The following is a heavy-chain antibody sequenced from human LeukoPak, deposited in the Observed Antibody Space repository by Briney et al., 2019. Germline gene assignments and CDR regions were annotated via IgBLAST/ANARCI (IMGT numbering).Heavy chain of an antibody. D-gene: IGHD3-16*01. CDR2: IKQDGSEK. CDR3: ARPGRGTAY. V-gene: IGHV3-7*01. J-gene: IGHJ4*02. CDR1: GFTFSSYW. Sequence: GGSLRLSCVASGFTFSSYWMSWVRQAPGKGLEWLANIKQDGSEKYYVDSVKGRFTISRDNAKNSLYLQMSSLRVEDTAVYYCARPGRGTAYWGQGTLVTVSS.